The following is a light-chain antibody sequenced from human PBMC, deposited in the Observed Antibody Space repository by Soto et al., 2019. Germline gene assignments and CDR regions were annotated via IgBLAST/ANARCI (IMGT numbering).Light chain of an antibody. Sequence: QSVLTQPPSASGTPGQRVTISCSGSSSNIGTNYVYWYQQLPGTAPKLLIFGSTKRPSGVPDRFSGSKSGTSASLAISGLRSEDEADYYCAAWDDSLSGVVFGGGTKLTVL. CDR3: AAWDDSLSGVV. CDR1: SSNIGTNY. CDR2: GST. J-gene: IGLJ2*01. V-gene: IGLV1-47*01.